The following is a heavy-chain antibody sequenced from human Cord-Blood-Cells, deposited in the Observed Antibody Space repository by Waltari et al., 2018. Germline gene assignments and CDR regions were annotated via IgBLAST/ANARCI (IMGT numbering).Heavy chain of an antibody. V-gene: IGHV3-7*01. CDR3: ARVMGLDAFDI. CDR2: IKQDGSEK. Sequence: EVQLVESGGGLVQPGGSLRLSCAASGFTFSSYWMSWVRQASGKGLGWVANIKQDGSEKYYVDSVKGRFTISRDNAKNSLYLQMNSLRAEDTAVYYCARVMGLDAFDIWGQGTMVTVSS. CDR1: GFTFSSYW. J-gene: IGHJ3*02.